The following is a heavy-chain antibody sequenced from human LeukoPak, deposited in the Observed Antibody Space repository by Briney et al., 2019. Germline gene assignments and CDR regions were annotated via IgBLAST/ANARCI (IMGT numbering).Heavy chain of an antibody. Sequence: SEILSLTCTVSGGSISSYYWSWIRQPPGKGLEWIGYIYYSGSTNYNPSLKSRVTISVDTSKNQFSLKLSSVTAADTAVYYCARGFYYYDSSGYYYYFDYWGQGTLVTVSS. CDR2: IYYSGST. CDR3: ARGFYYYDSSGYYYYFDY. CDR1: GGSISSYY. J-gene: IGHJ4*02. D-gene: IGHD3-22*01. V-gene: IGHV4-59*01.